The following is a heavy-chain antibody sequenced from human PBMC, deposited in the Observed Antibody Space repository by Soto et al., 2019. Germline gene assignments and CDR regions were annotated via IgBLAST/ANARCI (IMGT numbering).Heavy chain of an antibody. CDR3: ARQSIVGATLGYFDY. CDR2: IYPGDSDT. CDR1: GYSFTSYW. J-gene: IGHJ4*02. D-gene: IGHD1-26*01. V-gene: IGHV5-51*01. Sequence: PGESLKISCKGSGYSFTSYWIGWVRQMPGKGLEWMGIIYPGDSDTRYSPSFQGQVTISADKSISTAYLQWSSLKASDTAMYYCARQSIVGATLGYFDYWGRGTLVTVSS.